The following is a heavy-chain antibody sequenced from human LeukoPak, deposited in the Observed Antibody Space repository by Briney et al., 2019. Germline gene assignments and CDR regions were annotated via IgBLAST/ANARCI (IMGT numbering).Heavy chain of an antibody. CDR1: GFTFDDYA. CDR3: AKDSSSWQDYFDY. Sequence: GGSLRLSCAASGFTFDDYAMHWVRQAPGKGLEWVSGISWNSGSIGYADSVKGRFTISRDNAKNSLYLQMNSLRAEDMALYYCAKDSSSWQDYFDYWGQGTLVTVSS. V-gene: IGHV3-9*03. J-gene: IGHJ4*02. D-gene: IGHD6-13*01. CDR2: ISWNSGSI.